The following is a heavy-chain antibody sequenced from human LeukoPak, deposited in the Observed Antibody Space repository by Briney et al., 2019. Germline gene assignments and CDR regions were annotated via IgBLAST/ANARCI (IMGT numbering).Heavy chain of an antibody. V-gene: IGHV3-23*01. D-gene: IGHD3-16*01. CDR1: GFTFNNYA. Sequence: PGGSMRLSCAASGFTFNNYAMTWVRQAPGKGLEWVSTINTGGGTYYAASVKGRFTLSRENSKNTLYLQMNSLRAGDTAVYYCARDHYVDAFDIWGQGRMVGVSS. CDR2: INTGGGT. J-gene: IGHJ3*02. CDR3: ARDHYVDAFDI.